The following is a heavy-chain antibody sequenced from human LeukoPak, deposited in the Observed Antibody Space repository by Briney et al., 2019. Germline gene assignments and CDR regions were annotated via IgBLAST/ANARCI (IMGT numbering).Heavy chain of an antibody. J-gene: IGHJ4*02. CDR3: ARGYFDWLPLEY. CDR1: GFTFSSHA. V-gene: IGHV3-53*01. CDR2: IYSGGST. Sequence: SGGSLRLSCAASGFTFSSHAMSWVRQAPGKGLEWVSVIYSGGSTYYADSVKGRFTISRDNSKNTLYLQMNSLRAEDTAVYYCARGYFDWLPLEYWGQGTLVTVSS. D-gene: IGHD3-9*01.